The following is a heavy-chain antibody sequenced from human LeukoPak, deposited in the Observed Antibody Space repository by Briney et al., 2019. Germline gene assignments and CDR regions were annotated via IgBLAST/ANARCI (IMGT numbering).Heavy chain of an antibody. J-gene: IGHJ3*01. D-gene: IGHD6-13*01. Sequence: SETLSHTCTVFGGPITGYYWSWIRQPPGKGLEWIGYVSYRGSTNYNPSLTSRVTISVHTSKNPFSLKLSYVTAADTAVYYCARPYSSNWYDAFHFWGQGTMVTVSS. CDR1: GGPITGYY. CDR2: VSYRGST. V-gene: IGHV4-59*01. CDR3: ARPYSSNWYDAFHF.